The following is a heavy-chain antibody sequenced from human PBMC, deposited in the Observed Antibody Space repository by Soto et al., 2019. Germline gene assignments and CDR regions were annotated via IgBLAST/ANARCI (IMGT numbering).Heavy chain of an antibody. CDR2: IFYSGST. CDR1: GDSISSSNYF. V-gene: IGHV4-39*07. CDR3: ARVSYSHYGYYYYGMDV. J-gene: IGHJ6*02. Sequence: PSETLSLTCTVSGDSISSSNYFWGWIRQPPGKGLEWIGTIFYSGSTYYNPSLKSRVTISVDTSKNQFSLKLSSVTAADTAVYYCARVSYSHYGYYYYGMDVWGQGTTVTVSS. D-gene: IGHD4-4*01.